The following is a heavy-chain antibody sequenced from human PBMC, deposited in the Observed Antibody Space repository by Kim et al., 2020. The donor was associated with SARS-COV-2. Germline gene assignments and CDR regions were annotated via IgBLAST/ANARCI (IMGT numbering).Heavy chain of an antibody. Sequence: GGSLRLSCAASGFTFSSYSMNWVRQAPGKGLEWVSYISSSSSTIYYADSVKGRFTISRDNAKNSLYLQMNSLRDEDTAVYYCARDLMQWEPRGWFDPWGQGTLVTVSS. CDR3: ARDLMQWEPRGWFDP. V-gene: IGHV3-48*02. D-gene: IGHD1-26*01. CDR1: GFTFSSYS. CDR2: ISSSSSTI. J-gene: IGHJ5*02.